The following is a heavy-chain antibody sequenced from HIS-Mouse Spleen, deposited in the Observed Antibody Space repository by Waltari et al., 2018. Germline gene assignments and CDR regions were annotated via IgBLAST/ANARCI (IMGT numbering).Heavy chain of an antibody. CDR1: GFTLGSEG. D-gene: IGHD1-26*01. Sequence: QVQLVESGGGVVQPGRSLRLSGSAAGFTLGSEGMHWVRQAPGKGLEWVAVISYDGSNKYYADSVKGRFTISRDNSKNTLYLQMNSLRAEDTAVYYCAKEKWFDYWGQGTLVTVSS. V-gene: IGHV3-30*18. CDR2: ISYDGSNK. CDR3: AKEKWFDY. J-gene: IGHJ4*02.